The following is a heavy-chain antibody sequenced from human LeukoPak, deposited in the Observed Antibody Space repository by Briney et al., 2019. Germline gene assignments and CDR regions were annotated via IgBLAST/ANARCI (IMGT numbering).Heavy chain of an antibody. CDR3: ARQGRYSGSYFLSKGPYYFDY. CDR1: GGSFSGYY. J-gene: IGHJ4*02. CDR2: INHSGST. Sequence: SETLSLTCAVYGGSFSGYYWSWIRQPPGKGLEWIGEINHSGSTNYNPSLKSRVTISVDTSKNQFSLKLSSVTAADTAVYYCARQGRYSGSYFLSKGPYYFDYWGQGTLVTVSS. V-gene: IGHV4-34*01. D-gene: IGHD1-26*01.